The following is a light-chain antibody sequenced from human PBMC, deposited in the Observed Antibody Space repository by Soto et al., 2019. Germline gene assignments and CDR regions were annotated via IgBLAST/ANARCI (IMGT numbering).Light chain of an antibody. CDR1: SSNNGSNT. J-gene: IGLJ2*01. CDR2: SNN. V-gene: IGLV1-44*01. Sequence: QSVLTQQPSASGTPGQRVTISCSGSSSNNGSNTVNWYQQLPGTAPKLLIYSNNQRPSGVPDRFSGTKSGTSASLAISGLESEDEADYYCAAWDDSLNGLVFVGGTKLTVL. CDR3: AAWDDSLNGLV.